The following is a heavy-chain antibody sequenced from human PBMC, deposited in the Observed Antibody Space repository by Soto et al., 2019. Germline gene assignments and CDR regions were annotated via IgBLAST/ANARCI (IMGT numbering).Heavy chain of an antibody. Sequence: PSETLSLTCTVSGDSSSISSDYWGWIRQPPGKGLEWIGSVYYNGNTYYRPSLKSRVTISVDTSKNQFSLKLTSVTAADTAVYFCARHVRTYPVSYYYCGMDVWGQGTTVTVSS. CDR1: GDSSSISSDY. CDR2: VYYNGNT. D-gene: IGHD3-10*02. CDR3: ARHVRTYPVSYYYCGMDV. V-gene: IGHV4-39*01. J-gene: IGHJ6*02.